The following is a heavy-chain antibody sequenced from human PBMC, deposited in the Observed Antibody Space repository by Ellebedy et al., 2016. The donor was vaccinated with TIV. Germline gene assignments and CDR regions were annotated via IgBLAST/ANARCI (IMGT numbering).Heavy chain of an antibody. CDR2: IGTDGDT. D-gene: IGHD5-18*01. Sequence: GGSLRLXXAASVLTFSTYDMHWVRQAPGKGPEWVSGIGTDGDTYYRDSVKGRFTISRENDKESLFLHMTSLRTEDTGVYYCARGAPNSYGFDIWGQGTVVTVSS. CDR3: ARGAPNSYGFDI. J-gene: IGHJ3*02. CDR1: VLTFSTYD. V-gene: IGHV3-13*01.